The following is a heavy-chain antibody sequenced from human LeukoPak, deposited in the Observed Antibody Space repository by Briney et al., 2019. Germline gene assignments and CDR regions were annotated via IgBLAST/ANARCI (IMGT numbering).Heavy chain of an antibody. CDR2: ISSSSSTI. D-gene: IGHD2-2*01. Sequence: AGGSLRLSCAASGFTFSSHSMNWVRQAPGKGLEWVSYISSSSSTIYYADSVKGRFTISRDNAKNSLFLQMNSLRAEDTAIYYCARDPTADDYWGQGTLVTVSS. CDR1: GFTFSSHS. CDR3: ARDPTADDY. J-gene: IGHJ4*02. V-gene: IGHV3-48*04.